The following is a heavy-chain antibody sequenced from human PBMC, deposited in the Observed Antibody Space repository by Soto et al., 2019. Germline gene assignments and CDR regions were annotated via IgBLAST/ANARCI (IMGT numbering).Heavy chain of an antibody. D-gene: IGHD6-13*01. J-gene: IGHJ4*02. V-gene: IGHV3-23*01. CDR3: ATAPSYDSSSWGDY. CDR2: ISGSGGST. CDR1: GFTFSSYA. Sequence: EVQLLESGGGLVQPGGSLRLSCAASGFTFSSYAMSWVRQAPGKGLEWVSAISGSGGSTYYADSVKGRFTISRDNSKNTLYLQRNSLRAEDTAVYYCATAPSYDSSSWGDYWGQGTLVTVSS.